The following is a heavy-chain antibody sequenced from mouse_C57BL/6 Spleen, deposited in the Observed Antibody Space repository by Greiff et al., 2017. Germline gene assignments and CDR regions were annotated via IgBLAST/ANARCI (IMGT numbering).Heavy chain of an antibody. Sequence: QVQLQQSGAELVRPGTSVKMSCKASGYTFTNYWIGWAKQRPGHGLEWIGDIYPGGGYTTYNEKFKGKATLTADKSSSTADMQFSSLTSEDSAIYYCARSTVVAGDYAMDYWGQGTSVTVSS. J-gene: IGHJ4*01. V-gene: IGHV1-63*01. CDR1: GYTFTNYW. CDR2: IYPGGGYT. CDR3: ARSTVVAGDYAMDY. D-gene: IGHD1-1*01.